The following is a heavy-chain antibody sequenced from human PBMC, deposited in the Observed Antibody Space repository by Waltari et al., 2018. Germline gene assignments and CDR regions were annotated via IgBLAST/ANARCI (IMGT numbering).Heavy chain of an antibody. CDR2: IIPIFGTA. J-gene: IGHJ6*02. D-gene: IGHD3-3*01. CDR3: ARSNYDFWSGSRDYYYYGMDV. CDR1: GGTFRSYA. Sequence: QVQLVQSGAEVKKPGSSVKVSCKASGGTFRSYAISWVRPPPGPGLEWMGGIIPIFGTANYAQKFQGRVTITADESTSTAYMELSSLRSEDTAVYYCARSNYDFWSGSRDYYYYGMDVWGQGTTVTVSS. V-gene: IGHV1-69*01.